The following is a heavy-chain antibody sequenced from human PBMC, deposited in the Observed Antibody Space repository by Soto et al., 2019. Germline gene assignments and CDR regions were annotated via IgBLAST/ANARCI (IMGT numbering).Heavy chain of an antibody. CDR2: ISWNSGSI. Sequence: GGSLRLSCAASGFSFSDYSMNWVRQAPGKGLEWVSGISWNSGSIGYADSVKGRFTISRDNAKNSLYLQMNSLRAEDTALYYCAKANRDIWGPNWFDPWGQGTLVTVSS. D-gene: IGHD3-16*01. CDR3: AKANRDIWGPNWFDP. J-gene: IGHJ5*02. CDR1: GFSFSDYS. V-gene: IGHV3-9*01.